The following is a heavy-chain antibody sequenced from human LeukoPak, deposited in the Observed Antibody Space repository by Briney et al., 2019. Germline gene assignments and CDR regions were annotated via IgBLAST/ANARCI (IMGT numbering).Heavy chain of an antibody. D-gene: IGHD2-21*02. CDR1: GFTFSSYS. CDR3: ASQYCGGDCYNY. CDR2: ISSSSSSI. Sequence: GGSLRLSCAASGFTFSSYSMNWVRQAPGKGLEWVSSISSSSSSIYYADSVKGRFTISRDNAKNSLYLQMNSLRAEDTAVYYCASQYCGGDCYNYWGQGTLVTVSS. V-gene: IGHV3-21*01. J-gene: IGHJ4*02.